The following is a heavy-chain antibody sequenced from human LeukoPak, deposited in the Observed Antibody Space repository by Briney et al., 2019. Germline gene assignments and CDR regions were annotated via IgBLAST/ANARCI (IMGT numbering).Heavy chain of an antibody. CDR2: IYTSGST. Sequence: MPSETLSLTCTVSGGSISSYYWSWIRQPAGKGLEWIGRIYTSGSTNYNPSLKSRVTMSVGTSKNQFSLKLSSVTAADTAVYYCARVYCTNTICFLLGDYWGQGTPVTVSS. V-gene: IGHV4-4*07. J-gene: IGHJ4*02. CDR3: ARVYCTNTICFLLGDY. CDR1: GGSISSYY. D-gene: IGHD2-2*01.